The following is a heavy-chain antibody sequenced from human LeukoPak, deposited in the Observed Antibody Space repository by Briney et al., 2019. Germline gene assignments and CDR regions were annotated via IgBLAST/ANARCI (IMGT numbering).Heavy chain of an antibody. J-gene: IGHJ6*02. Sequence: SETLSLTCTVSGDSISSYYWSWIRQPPGKGLEWIGEINHSGSTNYNPSLKSRVTISVDTSKNQFSLKLSSVTAADTAVYYCARAGIAVAGRIYYYYYGMDVWGQGTTVTVSS. CDR3: ARAGIAVAGRIYYYYYGMDV. CDR2: INHSGST. CDR1: GDSISSYY. V-gene: IGHV4-34*01. D-gene: IGHD6-19*01.